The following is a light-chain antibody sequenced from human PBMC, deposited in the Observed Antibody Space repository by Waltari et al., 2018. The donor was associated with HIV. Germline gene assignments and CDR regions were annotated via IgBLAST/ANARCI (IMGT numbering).Light chain of an antibody. Sequence: SYLVTHPPSVSVAPGQTASIPCGGNNIGSTSVHWYQQKPCQAPVRVVYDDTDRPSGIPGRFSGSNAGNTATLTISKVEAGDEADYYCQVWDGTSDHSQRVVFGGGTRLTAL. J-gene: IGLJ2*01. V-gene: IGLV3-21*02. CDR2: DDT. CDR3: QVWDGTSDHSQRVV. CDR1: NIGSTS.